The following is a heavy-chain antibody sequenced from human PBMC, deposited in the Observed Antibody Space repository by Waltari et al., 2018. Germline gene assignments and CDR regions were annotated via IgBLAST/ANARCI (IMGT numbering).Heavy chain of an antibody. Sequence: QVQLQESGPGLVKPSETLSLTCTVSGGSISSYYWSWIRQPPGKGLDWIGYIYYSGSTNYNPSLKSRVTISVDTSKNQFSLKLSSVTAADTAVYYCARAETSNYDILTGSAFDIWGQGTMVTVSS. V-gene: IGHV4-59*01. CDR1: GGSISSYY. D-gene: IGHD3-9*01. J-gene: IGHJ3*02. CDR2: IYYSGST. CDR3: ARAETSNYDILTGSAFDI.